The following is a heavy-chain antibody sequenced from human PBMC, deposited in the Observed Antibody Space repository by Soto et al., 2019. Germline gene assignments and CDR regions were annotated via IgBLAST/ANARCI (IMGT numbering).Heavy chain of an antibody. CDR1: GGSISSYY. V-gene: IGHV4-59*12. D-gene: IGHD6-6*01. J-gene: IGHJ6*02. Sequence: PSETLSLTCTVSGGSISSYYWSWIRQPPGKGLEWIGYIYYSGSTYYNPSLKSRVTISVDTSKNQFSLKLSSVTAADTAVYYCAREGAAPYYYYGMDVWGQGTTVTVSS. CDR2: IYYSGST. CDR3: AREGAAPYYYYGMDV.